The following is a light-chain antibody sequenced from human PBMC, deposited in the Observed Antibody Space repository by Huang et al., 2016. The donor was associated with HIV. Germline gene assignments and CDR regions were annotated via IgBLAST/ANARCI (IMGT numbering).Light chain of an antibody. CDR3: QQYHYWPPVT. V-gene: IGKV3-15*01. J-gene: IGKJ1*01. CDR1: QSVTHS. CDR2: GTS. Sequence: IVMTQSPDTLSVSPGERATLSCRAGQSVTHSLALYQRNPGQAPRLLIYGTSTRATGIPGRFSGIGSGTDFTLTISSLQSDDFGVYYCQQYHYWPPVTFGQGTKVEI.